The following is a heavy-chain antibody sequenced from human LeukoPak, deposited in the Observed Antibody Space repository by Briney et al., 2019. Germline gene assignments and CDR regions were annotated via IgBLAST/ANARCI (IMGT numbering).Heavy chain of an antibody. D-gene: IGHD3-22*01. J-gene: IGHJ3*01. Sequence: GGSLRLSCAASGFNFNTYSMNWLRQAPGKGLEWVSSISSGRSYIYYSDSVKGRFPISRDNVKNSLYLQMNSLRDEDTAVYYCARVSQVDDYVDSSVQDAFDVWGQETMVTVSS. V-gene: IGHV3-21*01. CDR2: ISSGRSYI. CDR3: ARVSQVDDYVDSSVQDAFDV. CDR1: GFNFNTYS.